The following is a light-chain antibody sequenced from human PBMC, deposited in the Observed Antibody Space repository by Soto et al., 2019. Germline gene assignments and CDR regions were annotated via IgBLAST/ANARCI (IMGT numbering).Light chain of an antibody. Sequence: DFVMTQSPDSLAVSLGERATINCKSSQSVLSNSNNQNYLAWFQQKSGQPPKLLIYWASTRQSGVPDRFSGSGSATDFTLTINSLQAEDVAVYYCQQYHSDPITFGQGTRL. CDR1: QSVLSNSNNQNY. CDR2: WAS. V-gene: IGKV4-1*01. J-gene: IGKJ5*01. CDR3: QQYHSDPIT.